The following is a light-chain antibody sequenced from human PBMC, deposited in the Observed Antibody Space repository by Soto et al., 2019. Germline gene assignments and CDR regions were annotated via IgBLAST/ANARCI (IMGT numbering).Light chain of an antibody. J-gene: IGKJ5*01. CDR2: GTS. CDR3: QQYSNWPPFT. Sequence: EIVMAQSPGTLSVSPGERATLSCRASQSVSSKLAWYQQKPGQSPRLLIYGTSIRATGIPARFSGSGSGTAFTLTISNLQSEDFGVYYCQQYSNWPPFTFGQGTRLEVK. CDR1: QSVSSK. V-gene: IGKV3-15*01.